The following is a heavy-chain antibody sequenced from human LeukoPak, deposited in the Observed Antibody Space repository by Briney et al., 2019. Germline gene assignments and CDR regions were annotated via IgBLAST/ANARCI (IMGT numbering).Heavy chain of an antibody. V-gene: IGHV4-59*08. D-gene: IGHD5-18*01. J-gene: IGHJ4*02. Sequence: SSETLPLTCTVSGDSISSYSWSWIRQPPGKGLEWIGDIYNSGNTNYNPSLKSRVTMSVSTSKNQFSLSLSSVTAADTAVYYCARQTRYNYGPAFDFWGQGALVTVSS. CDR2: IYNSGNT. CDR1: GDSISSYS. CDR3: ARQTRYNYGPAFDF.